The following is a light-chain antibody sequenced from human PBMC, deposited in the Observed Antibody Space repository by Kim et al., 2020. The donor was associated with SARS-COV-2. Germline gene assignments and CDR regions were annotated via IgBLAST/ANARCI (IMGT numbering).Light chain of an antibody. CDR2: GAS. J-gene: IGKJ2*01. CDR1: KSVSSSY. CDR3: QQYGSSAVT. V-gene: IGKV3-20*01. Sequence: FSPGERATSSCRASKSVSSSYLAWYQQKPGQAPRLLIYGASSRATGIPDRFSGSGSGTDFTLTISRLEPEDFAVYYCQQYGSSAVTFGQGTKLEI.